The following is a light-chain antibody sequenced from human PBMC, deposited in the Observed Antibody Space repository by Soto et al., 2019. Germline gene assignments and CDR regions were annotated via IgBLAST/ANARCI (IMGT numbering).Light chain of an antibody. V-gene: IGLV4-69*01. CDR3: QTWGTGIHVV. Sequence: QAVVTQLPSASASLGASVKLTCTLSSGHSSYAIAWHQQQPEKGPRYLMKLDSDGSHTKGDAIPDRFSGSSSGAERYLTISSLQSEDEADYYCQTWGTGIHVVFGGGTKLTVL. CDR2: LDSDGSH. J-gene: IGLJ2*01. CDR1: SGHSSYA.